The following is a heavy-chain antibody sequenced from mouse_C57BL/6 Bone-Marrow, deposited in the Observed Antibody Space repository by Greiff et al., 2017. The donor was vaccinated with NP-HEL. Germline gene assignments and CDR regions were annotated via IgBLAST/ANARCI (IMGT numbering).Heavy chain of an antibody. D-gene: IGHD1-1*01. CDR1: GFTFSDYY. Sequence: EVQRVESGGGLVQPGGSLKLSCAASGFTFSDYYMYWVRQTPEKRLEWVAYISNGGGSTYYPDTVKGRFTISRDNAKNTLYLQMSRLKSEDTAMYYCARHWDTTGSYYFDYWGQGTTLTVSS. CDR2: ISNGGGST. CDR3: ARHWDTTGSYYFDY. V-gene: IGHV5-12*01. J-gene: IGHJ2*01.